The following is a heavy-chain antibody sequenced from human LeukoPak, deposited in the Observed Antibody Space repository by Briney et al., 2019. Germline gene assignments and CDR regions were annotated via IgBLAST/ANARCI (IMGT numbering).Heavy chain of an antibody. Sequence: ASVKVSCKASGYTFTSYGISWVRQAPGQGLEWMGWISAYNGNTNYAQKLQGRVTMTTDTSTSTAYMELRSLRSDDTAVYYCARACCGGKRWLHRRGAREGHDAFDIWGQGTMVTVSS. CDR2: ISAYNGNT. CDR1: GYTFTSYG. CDR3: ARACCGGKRWLHRRGAREGHDAFDI. V-gene: IGHV1-18*01. J-gene: IGHJ3*02. D-gene: IGHD5-24*01.